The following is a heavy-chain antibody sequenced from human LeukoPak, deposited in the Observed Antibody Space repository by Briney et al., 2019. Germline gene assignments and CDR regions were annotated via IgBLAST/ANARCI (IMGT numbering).Heavy chain of an antibody. D-gene: IGHD3-22*01. CDR1: GYTFTSYA. CDR3: AREGASYYYDNSGYSLYAFDI. V-gene: IGHV7-4-1*02. CDR2: INTNTGNP. Sequence: ASVKVSCKASGYTFTSYAMNWVRQAPGQWLEWMGWINTNTGNPTYAQGFIGRFVFSLDTSVSTAYLQISSLKAEDTAVYYCAREGASYYYDNSGYSLYAFDIWGQGTMVTVSS. J-gene: IGHJ3*02.